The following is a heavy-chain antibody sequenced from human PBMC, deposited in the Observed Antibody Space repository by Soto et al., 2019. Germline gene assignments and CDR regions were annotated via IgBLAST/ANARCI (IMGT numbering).Heavy chain of an antibody. V-gene: IGHV3-48*01. Sequence: PGGSLRLSCAASGFTFSSYSMNWVRQAPGKGLEWVSKISSSSSTTYYADSVKGRFTISRDNAKNSLYLQMNSLRAEDTAVFYCARESGDYGAAFDIWGQGTMVTVSS. J-gene: IGHJ3*02. D-gene: IGHD4-17*01. CDR1: GFTFSSYS. CDR3: ARESGDYGAAFDI. CDR2: ISSSSSTT.